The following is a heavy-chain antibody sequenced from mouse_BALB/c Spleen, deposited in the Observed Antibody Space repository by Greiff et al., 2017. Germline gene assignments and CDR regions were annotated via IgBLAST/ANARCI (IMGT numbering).Heavy chain of an antibody. J-gene: IGHJ2*01. CDR2: INSNGGST. Sequence: EVQRVESGGGLVQPGGSLKLSCAASGFTFSSYGMSWVRQTPDKRLELVATINSNGGSTYYPDSVKGRFTISRDNAKNTLYLQMSSLKSEDTAMYYCARESTTVVATYYFDYWGQGTTLTVSS. CDR3: ARESTTVVATYYFDY. D-gene: IGHD1-1*01. V-gene: IGHV5-6-3*01. CDR1: GFTFSSYG.